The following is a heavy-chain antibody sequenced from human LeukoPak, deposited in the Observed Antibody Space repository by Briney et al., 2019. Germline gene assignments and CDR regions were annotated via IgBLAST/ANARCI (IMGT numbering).Heavy chain of an antibody. Sequence: SETLSLTCAVSGYSISSGYYWGWIRQPPVKGLEWLGSIYHSGSTYYNPSLKSRVTISVDTSKNQYSLKLSSVTAADTAVYYCARLSDGEWYYWGQGALVTVSS. V-gene: IGHV4-38-2*01. CDR1: GYSISSGYY. J-gene: IGHJ4*02. CDR3: ARLSDGEWYY. CDR2: IYHSGST. D-gene: IGHD2-8*02.